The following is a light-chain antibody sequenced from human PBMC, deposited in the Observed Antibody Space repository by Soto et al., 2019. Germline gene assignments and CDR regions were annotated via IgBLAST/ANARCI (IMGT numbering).Light chain of an antibody. Sequence: DSVFTHSPCTLSFSPXERASLSCRATQGVSSGDLALYQQKPGXAPRLLXYGASSRANGIPHRFSGSGSGTDFTRTISRLEPEDYAVYYGQQYGHSLWTFGQGTKVDIK. CDR2: GAS. CDR3: QQYGHSLWT. J-gene: IGKJ1*01. CDR1: QGVSSGD. V-gene: IGKV3-20*01.